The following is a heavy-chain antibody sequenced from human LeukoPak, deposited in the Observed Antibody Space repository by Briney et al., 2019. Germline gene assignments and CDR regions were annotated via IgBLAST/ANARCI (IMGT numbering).Heavy chain of an antibody. V-gene: IGHV4-59*12. CDR2: IYHTGAI. J-gene: IGHJ3*02. CDR1: GGSITHFF. Sequence: SETLSLTCTVSGGSITHFFWSFIRQPPTKGLEYIGYIYHTGAIDYNPSLTSRVTMSVDSSKNQCSLKLNSVTAADTAVYYCASGHSGTWYNAFDIWGQGAMVTVSS. D-gene: IGHD1-26*01. CDR3: ASGHSGTWYNAFDI.